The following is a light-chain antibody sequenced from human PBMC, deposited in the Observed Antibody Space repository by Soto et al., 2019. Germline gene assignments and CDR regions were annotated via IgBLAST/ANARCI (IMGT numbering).Light chain of an antibody. V-gene: IGKV3-15*01. Sequence: IVMTQSPATLSVSPGERATLSCRASQSVSSNLAWYQQKPGQAPRLLIYGASTRATGIPARFSGSGSGTDFTLTISSLQSEDFAVYYCQQYNNWPTWTFGQGTKV. CDR1: QSVSSN. CDR3: QQYNNWPTWT. CDR2: GAS. J-gene: IGKJ1*01.